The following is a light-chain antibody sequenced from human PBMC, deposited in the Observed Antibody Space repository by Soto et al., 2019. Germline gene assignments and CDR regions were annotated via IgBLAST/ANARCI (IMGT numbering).Light chain of an antibody. J-gene: IGKJ1*01. CDR3: PVSAFSPRP. CDR2: AIS. CDR1: HTISSSY. V-gene: IGKV3-20*01. Sequence: RATLACRASHTISSSYLAWYQQKPGQAPRLLIYAISDRATGVPDRFRGSGSGTDFTLTITRLEPEDFAVYLCPVSAFSPRPFGQGTNV.